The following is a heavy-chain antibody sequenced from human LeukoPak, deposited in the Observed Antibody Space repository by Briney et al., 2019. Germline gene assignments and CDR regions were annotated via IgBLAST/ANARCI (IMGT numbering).Heavy chain of an antibody. Sequence: SSETLSLTCTVSGGSISSSSYYWGWIRQPPGKGLEWIGSIYYSGSTYYNPSLKSRVTISVDTSKNQFSLKLSSVTAADTAVYYCARSPSGIAAAGGGGSFDYWGQGTLVTVSS. CDR3: ARSPSGIAAAGGGGSFDY. CDR1: GGSISSSSYY. D-gene: IGHD6-13*01. V-gene: IGHV4-39*01. CDR2: IYYSGST. J-gene: IGHJ4*02.